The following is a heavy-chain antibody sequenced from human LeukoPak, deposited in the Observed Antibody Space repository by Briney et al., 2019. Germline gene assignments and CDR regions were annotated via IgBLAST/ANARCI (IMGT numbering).Heavy chain of an antibody. V-gene: IGHV3-23*01. D-gene: IGHD6-13*01. J-gene: IGHJ5*02. CDR3: AKDSIAAAVHNWFDP. CDR2: ISGSGGST. CDR1: GFTFSSYS. Sequence: GGSLRLSCAASGFTFSSYSMNWVRQAPGKGLEWVSAISGSGGSTYYADSVKGRFTISRDNSKNTLYLQMNSLRAEDTAVYYCAKDSIAAAVHNWFDPWGQGTLVTVSS.